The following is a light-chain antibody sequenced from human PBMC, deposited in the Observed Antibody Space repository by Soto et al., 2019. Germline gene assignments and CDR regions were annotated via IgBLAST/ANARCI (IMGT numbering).Light chain of an antibody. CDR1: Y. Sequence: YFAWYQQKSGQPPRLLISGTSNRATGIPDRFSGSGSGRDFTLTISRLEPEDFAVYFCQQFGNSPWTFGQGTKVDI. CDR2: GTS. CDR3: QQFGNSPWT. J-gene: IGKJ1*01. V-gene: IGKV3-20*01.